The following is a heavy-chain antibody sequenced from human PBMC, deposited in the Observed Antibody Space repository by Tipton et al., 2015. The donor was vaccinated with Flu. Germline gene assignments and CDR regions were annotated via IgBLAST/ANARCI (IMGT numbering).Heavy chain of an antibody. Sequence: SLRLSCATSGFSFSSYGMLWFRQAPGKGLEWVAFISYDGSTKHYADSVKGRFTISRDNAKNSLYLQMNSVRAEDTALYYCAKDYMTTVTTGAFDIWGQGTMVTVSS. CDR1: GFSFSSYG. D-gene: IGHD4-17*01. J-gene: IGHJ3*02. CDR2: ISYDGSTK. CDR3: AKDYMTTVTTGAFDI. V-gene: IGHV3-30*18.